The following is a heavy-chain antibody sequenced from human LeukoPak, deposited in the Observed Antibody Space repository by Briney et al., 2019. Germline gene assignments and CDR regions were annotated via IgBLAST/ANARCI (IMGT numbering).Heavy chain of an antibody. J-gene: IGHJ4*02. CDR1: GYTFTSYY. CDR3: GRKSANRKTSEFDY. D-gene: IGHD1-14*01. V-gene: IGHV1-2*02. Sequence: SVKVSCKTSGYTFTSYYMHWVRQAPGQGLEWMGWVNPTSGGTNYAQKFQGRVTMTRDTSISTAYMELSGLTSDDTAVYYCGRKSANRKTSEFDYWGQGTLVTVSS. CDR2: VNPTSGGT.